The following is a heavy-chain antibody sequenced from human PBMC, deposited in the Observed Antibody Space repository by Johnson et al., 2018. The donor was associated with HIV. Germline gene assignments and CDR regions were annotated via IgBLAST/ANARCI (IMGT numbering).Heavy chain of an antibody. Sequence: QVQLVESGGGVVQPGGSLRLSCAASGFTFSSYGMHWVRQAPGKGLEWVAVIWYDGSNKYYADSVKGRFTISRDNARNSLYLQMNSLRAEDTALYFCARGKGAAVGLDAFDIWGQGIRVTVSS. D-gene: IGHD6-13*01. CDR3: ARGKGAAVGLDAFDI. V-gene: IGHV3-33*01. J-gene: IGHJ3*02. CDR1: GFTFSSYG. CDR2: IWYDGSNK.